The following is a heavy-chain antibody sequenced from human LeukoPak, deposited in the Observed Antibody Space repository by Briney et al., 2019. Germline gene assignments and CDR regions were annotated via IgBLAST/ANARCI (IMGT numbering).Heavy chain of an antibody. CDR1: GFTFDDYA. D-gene: IGHD6-13*01. CDR3: AKETGIAAAGADY. J-gene: IGHJ4*02. CDR2: ISWNSGSI. V-gene: IGHV3-9*01. Sequence: GRSLRLSCAASGFTFDDYAMHWVRQAPGKGLEWVSCISWNSGSIGYADSVKGRFTISRDNAKNSLYLQTNSLRAEDTALYYCAKETGIAAAGADYWGQGTLVTVSS.